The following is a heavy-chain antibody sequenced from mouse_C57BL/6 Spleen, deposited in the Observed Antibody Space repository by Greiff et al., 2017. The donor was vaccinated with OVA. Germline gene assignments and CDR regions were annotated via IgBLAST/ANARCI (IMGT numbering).Heavy chain of an antibody. Sequence: EVHLVESGGGLVQPGESLKLSCESNEYEFPSHDMSWVRKTPEKRLELVAAVNSDGGSTYYPDTMERRFIISRDNTKKTLYLQMSSRRSEDTALYYCARHWGGLYDGNGYFDVWGTGTTVTVSS. V-gene: IGHV5-2*01. CDR2: VNSDGGST. CDR3: ARHWGGLYDGNGYFDV. CDR1: EYEFPSHD. J-gene: IGHJ1*03. D-gene: IGHD2-3*01.